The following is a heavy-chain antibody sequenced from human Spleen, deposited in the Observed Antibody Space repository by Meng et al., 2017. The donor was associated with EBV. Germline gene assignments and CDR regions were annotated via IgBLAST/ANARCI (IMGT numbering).Heavy chain of an antibody. D-gene: IGHD4-23*01. CDR3: ARDSLDYGGDQRFDD. V-gene: IGHV1-18*01. J-gene: IGHJ4*02. CDR1: GYTFTSYG. Sequence: QVQLVQSGAEVKKPXXSVKVSXKASGYTFTSYGISWVRQAPGQGLEWMGWISGYNGNTNSAQKLQGRVTMTTDTSTSTAYLELRSLRSDDTAVYYCARDSLDYGGDQRFDDWGQGTLGTVSS. CDR2: ISGYNGNT.